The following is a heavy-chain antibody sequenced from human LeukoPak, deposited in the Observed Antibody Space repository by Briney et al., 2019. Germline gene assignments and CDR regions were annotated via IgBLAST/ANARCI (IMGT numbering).Heavy chain of an antibody. V-gene: IGHV3-23*01. Sequence: GGSLRLSCAASGFTFSSYGMSWVRQAPGKGLEWVSAISGSGGSTYYADSVKGRFTISRDNSKNTLYLQMNSLRAEDTAVYYCAKESNYDIYFWGAFDIWGQGTMVTVSS. CDR1: GFTFSSYG. CDR2: ISGSGGST. J-gene: IGHJ3*02. D-gene: IGHD3-9*01. CDR3: AKESNYDIYFWGAFDI.